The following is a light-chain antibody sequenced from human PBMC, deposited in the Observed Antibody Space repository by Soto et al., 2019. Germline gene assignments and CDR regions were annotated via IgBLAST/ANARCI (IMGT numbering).Light chain of an antibody. CDR1: SSDVGGYKF. J-gene: IGLJ2*01. V-gene: IGLV2-14*01. Sequence: QSALTQPASVSGSPGQSITISCTGSSSDVGGYKFVSWYQHHPGKAPRLIIYEDTNRPSGVPDRFSGSKSGNTASLAISGLQAEDEAHYYCRSYTSSVTYLFGGGTKLTVL. CDR3: RSYTSSVTYL. CDR2: EDT.